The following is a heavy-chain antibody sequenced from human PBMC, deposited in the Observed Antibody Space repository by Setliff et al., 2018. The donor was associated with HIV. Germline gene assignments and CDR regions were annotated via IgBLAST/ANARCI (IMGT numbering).Heavy chain of an antibody. J-gene: IGHJ4*02. CDR1: GGSINSYF. Sequence: SETLSLTCTVSGGSINSYFWSWIRQPPGKGLEWIAYIYYTGSTNYNPSLKSRVTISVDTSKNQFSLKLSSVTAADTAVFYCASTPWEFGKVVDSWGQGTLVTVSS. CDR2: IYYTGST. CDR3: ASTPWEFGKVVDS. D-gene: IGHD1-26*01. V-gene: IGHV4-59*12.